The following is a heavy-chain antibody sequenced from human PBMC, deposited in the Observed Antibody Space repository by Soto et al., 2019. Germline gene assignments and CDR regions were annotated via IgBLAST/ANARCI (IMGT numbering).Heavy chain of an antibody. V-gene: IGHV5-51*01. CDR3: ARPADVATKTGFHY. J-gene: IGHJ4*02. Sequence: GESLKISCEGSGYNFTNYWIGWVRQMPGKGLEWMGLIYPTDSDTRYSPSFHGQVTISADKSISTAYLEWDSLETSDTAMYYCARPADVATKTGFHYWGQGTLVTAPQ. CDR2: IYPTDSDT. CDR1: GYNFTNYW. D-gene: IGHD1-1*01.